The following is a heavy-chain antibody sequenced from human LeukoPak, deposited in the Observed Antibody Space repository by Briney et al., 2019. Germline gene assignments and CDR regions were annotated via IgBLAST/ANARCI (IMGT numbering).Heavy chain of an antibody. D-gene: IGHD1-7*01. V-gene: IGHV4-39*01. CDR2: IYDSGGT. J-gene: IGHJ5*02. CDR3: ASHWNYNWFDP. CDR1: GGSIGSSAHY. Sequence: SETLSLTCTVSGGSIGSSAHYWGWIRQPPGKGLEWIGTIYDSGGTYYNPSLKSRVTISVDTTKNQSSLKLSSVPAADTAVYSCASHWNYNWFDPWGQGTLVTVSS.